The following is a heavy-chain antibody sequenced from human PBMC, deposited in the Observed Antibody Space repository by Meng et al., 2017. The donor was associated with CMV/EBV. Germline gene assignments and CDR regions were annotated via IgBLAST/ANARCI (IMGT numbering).Heavy chain of an antibody. J-gene: IGHJ5*02. CDR3: ARGYCSSTSCRTGVWFDP. V-gene: IGHV1-2*02. Sequence: ASVPVSCKASGYTLTGYYMHWVRQAPGRGLEWMGWINPNSGGTNYAQKFQGRDTMTRDTSISTAYMELSRLRPDDTAVYYCARGYCSSTSCRTGVWFDPWGQGTLVTVSS. D-gene: IGHD2-2*01. CDR2: INPNSGGT. CDR1: GYTLTGYY.